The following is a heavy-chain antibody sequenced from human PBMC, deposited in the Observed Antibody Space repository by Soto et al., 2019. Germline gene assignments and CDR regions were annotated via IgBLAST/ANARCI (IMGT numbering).Heavy chain of an antibody. Sequence: EVQLVESGGGLVKPGGSLRLSCAASGFTFSNAWMNWVRQAPGKGLEWVGRIKSKTDGGTTDYAAPVKGRFTISRDDSKNTLYLQMNSLKTEDTAVYYCTTGGGDYGSGSFPANDYWGQGTLVTVSS. J-gene: IGHJ4*02. CDR2: IKSKTDGGTT. CDR1: GFTFSNAW. CDR3: TTGGGDYGSGSFPANDY. V-gene: IGHV3-15*07. D-gene: IGHD3-10*01.